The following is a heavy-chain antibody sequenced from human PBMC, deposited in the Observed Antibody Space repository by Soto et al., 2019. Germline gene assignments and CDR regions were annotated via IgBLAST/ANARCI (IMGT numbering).Heavy chain of an antibody. CDR1: DDSMSSSIYY. V-gene: IGHV4-39*01. CDR2: IYYNVRT. D-gene: IGHD3-16*01. CDR3: ANTKYSDYVWGRIVYSSYFES. Sequence: PSETRSLTCTVSDDSMSSSIYYWGWILQPPGKGLEWIGNIYYNVRTHYNPSLRSRVTIAVEKSKNQFSLKLSSVTAADTAVYYCANTKYSDYVWGRIVYSSYFESWATGKLVTVSA. J-gene: IGHJ4*02.